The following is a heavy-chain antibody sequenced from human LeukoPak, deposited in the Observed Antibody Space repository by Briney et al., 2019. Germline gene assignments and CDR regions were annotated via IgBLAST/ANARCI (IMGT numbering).Heavy chain of an antibody. V-gene: IGHV3-66*01. CDR2: MYSNGRT. CDR1: GFTVSSNY. J-gene: IGHJ4*02. CDR3: ARDRADGYNYGDYFDF. D-gene: IGHD5-18*01. Sequence: GGSLRLSCAASGFTVSSNYMSWVRQAPGKGLEWVSVMYSNGRTYYADSVKGRFTISRDISKNTVYLQMNSLRAEDTAVYYCARDRADGYNYGDYFDFWGQGALVTVSP.